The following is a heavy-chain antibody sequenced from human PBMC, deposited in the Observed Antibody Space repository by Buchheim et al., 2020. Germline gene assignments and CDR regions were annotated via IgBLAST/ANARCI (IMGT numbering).Heavy chain of an antibody. D-gene: IGHD3-9*01. V-gene: IGHV1-69*01. CDR2: IIPIFGTA. J-gene: IGHJ5*02. Sequence: QVQLVQSGAEVKKPGSSVKVSCKASGGTFSSYAISWVRQAPGQGLEWMGGIIPIFGTANYAQKFQGRVPITADESRSTASMELSSLRSEDTAVYYCARDSYDILTGYYQGLNWFDPWGQGTL. CDR1: GGTFSSYA. CDR3: ARDSYDILTGYYQGLNWFDP.